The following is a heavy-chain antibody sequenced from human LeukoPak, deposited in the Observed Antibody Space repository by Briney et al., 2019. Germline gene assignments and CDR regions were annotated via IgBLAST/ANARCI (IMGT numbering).Heavy chain of an antibody. CDR2: ISGSGGST. CDR1: AFIFSGHW. J-gene: IGHJ6*02. CDR3: AKGGSRITIFGVVLMDV. Sequence: GGSLRLSCEGSAFIFSGHWMNWVRQAPGKGLEWVSAISGSGGSTYYADSVKGRFTISRDNSKNTLYLQMNSLRAEDTAVYYCAKGGSRITIFGVVLMDVWGQGTTVTVSS. V-gene: IGHV3-23*01. D-gene: IGHD3-3*01.